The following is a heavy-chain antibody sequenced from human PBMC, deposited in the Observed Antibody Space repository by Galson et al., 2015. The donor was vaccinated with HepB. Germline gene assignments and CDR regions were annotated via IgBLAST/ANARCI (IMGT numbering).Heavy chain of an antibody. V-gene: IGHV1-18*01. CDR2: VSAYKGNT. CDR3: ARRGFGELVDY. J-gene: IGHJ4*02. Sequence: SVKVSCKASGYSFNGYGISWVRQAPGQGLEWMGWVSAYKGNTYYAQNLQGRVTMTKDTSTSTAYMELRSLRSDDTAVYYCARRGFGELVDYWGQGTLVTVSS. D-gene: IGHD3-10*01. CDR1: GYSFNGYG.